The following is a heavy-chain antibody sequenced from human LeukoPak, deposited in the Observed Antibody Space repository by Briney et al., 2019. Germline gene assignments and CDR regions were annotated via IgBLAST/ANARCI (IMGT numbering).Heavy chain of an antibody. CDR3: ARQPVAARSYYFDY. D-gene: IGHD6-6*01. Sequence: PSETLSLTCAVSGYSISSGYYWGWIRQPPGKGLEWIGSIYHSGSTYYNPSLKSRVTISVDTSKNQFSLKLSSVTAADTAVYYCARQPVAARSYYFDYWGQGTLVTVSS. CDR1: GYSISSGYY. J-gene: IGHJ4*02. V-gene: IGHV4-38-2*01. CDR2: IYHSGST.